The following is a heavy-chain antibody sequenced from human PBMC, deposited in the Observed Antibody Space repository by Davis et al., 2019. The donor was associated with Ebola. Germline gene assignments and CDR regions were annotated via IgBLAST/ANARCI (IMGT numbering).Heavy chain of an antibody. Sequence: PGGSLRLSCAASGFIFSTYAMHWVRQAPGKGLEWVAVMSQDGSKRAYADSVKGRFTISRDNSKNTLYLQMNSLRAEDTAVYYCAKDTFGELLWGPFDYWGQGTLVTVSS. CDR3: AKDTFGELLWGPFDY. V-gene: IGHV3-30*04. CDR1: GFIFSTYA. CDR2: MSQDGSKR. D-gene: IGHD3-10*01. J-gene: IGHJ4*02.